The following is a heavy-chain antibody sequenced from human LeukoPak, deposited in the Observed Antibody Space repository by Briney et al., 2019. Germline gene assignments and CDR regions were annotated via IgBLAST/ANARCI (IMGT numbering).Heavy chain of an antibody. Sequence: SETLPLTCAVSGGSISSGGYSWSWIRQPPGKGLEWIGYIYYSGSTYYNPSLKSRVTISVDTSKNQFSLKLSSVTAADTAVYYCARVLPGAGFGESSFDYWGQGTLVTVSS. CDR1: GGSISSGGYS. J-gene: IGHJ4*02. CDR2: IYYSGST. V-gene: IGHV4-30-4*07. D-gene: IGHD3-10*01. CDR3: ARVLPGAGFGESSFDY.